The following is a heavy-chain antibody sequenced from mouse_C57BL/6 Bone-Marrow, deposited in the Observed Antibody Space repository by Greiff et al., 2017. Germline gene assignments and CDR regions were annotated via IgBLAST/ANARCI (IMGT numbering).Heavy chain of an antibody. CDR1: GFTFSSYG. J-gene: IGHJ4*01. V-gene: IGHV5-6*01. CDR3: ARPLYGFYAMDY. D-gene: IGHD2-2*01. CDR2: ISSGGSYT. Sequence: EVTVVESGGDLVKPGGSLKLSCAASGFTFSSYGMSWVRQTPDKRLEWVATISSGGSYTYYPDSVKGRFTISRDNAKNTLYLQMSSLKSEDTAMYYCARPLYGFYAMDYWGQGTSVTVSS.